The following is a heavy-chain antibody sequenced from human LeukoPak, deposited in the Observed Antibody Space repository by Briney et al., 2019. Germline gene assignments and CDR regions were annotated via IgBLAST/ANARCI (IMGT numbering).Heavy chain of an antibody. CDR3: ARANSLMFRGVITYFDS. V-gene: IGHV3-48*02. D-gene: IGHD3-10*01. CDR1: GFTFSSYG. Sequence: QPGESLRLSCAASGFTFSSYGMNWVRQAPGKGLDYVAYISDSSAIIYYGDSVKGRFTVSRDNAKNSLYLQMNRLRDEDTAVYFCARANSLMFRGVITYFDSWGQGTLVTVSS. J-gene: IGHJ4*02. CDR2: ISDSSAII.